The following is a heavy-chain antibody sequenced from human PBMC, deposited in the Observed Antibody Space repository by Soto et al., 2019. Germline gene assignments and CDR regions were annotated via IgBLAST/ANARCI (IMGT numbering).Heavy chain of an antibody. CDR2: IIPIFGTA. J-gene: IGHJ6*02. Sequence: VASVKVSCKASGGTFSSYAISWVRQAPGQGLEWMGGIIPIFGTANYAQKFQGRVTITADKSTSTAYMELSSLRSEDTAVYYCARRGPLLGMDVWGQGTTVTVSS. D-gene: IGHD2-21*01. CDR1: GGTFSSYA. V-gene: IGHV1-69*06. CDR3: ARRGPLLGMDV.